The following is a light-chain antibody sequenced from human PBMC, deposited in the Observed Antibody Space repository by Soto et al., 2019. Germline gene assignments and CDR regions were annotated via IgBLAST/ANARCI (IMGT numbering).Light chain of an antibody. CDR3: STYTSSTTV. CDR1: SSDVGGYNY. V-gene: IGLV2-14*01. Sequence: QSVLTQPASVSGSPGQPITISCTGTSSDVGGYNYVSWYQQHPGKAPKLMIYEVSNRPSGVSNRFSGSKSGNTASLTISGLQAEHEADYYCSTYTSSTTVFGTGTKGTVL. CDR2: EVS. J-gene: IGLJ1*01.